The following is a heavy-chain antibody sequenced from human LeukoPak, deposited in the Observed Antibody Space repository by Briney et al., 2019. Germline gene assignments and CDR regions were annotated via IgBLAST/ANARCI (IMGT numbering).Heavy chain of an antibody. D-gene: IGHD1-26*01. CDR3: AKTVLKWELRGGFDY. Sequence: PGGSLRLSCAASGFTFDDYAMHWVRQAPGKGLKWVSGISWNSGSIGYADSVKGRFTISRDNAKNSLYLQMNSLRAEDTALYYCAKTVLKWELRGGFDYWGQGTLVTVSS. CDR2: ISWNSGSI. V-gene: IGHV3-9*01. J-gene: IGHJ4*02. CDR1: GFTFDDYA.